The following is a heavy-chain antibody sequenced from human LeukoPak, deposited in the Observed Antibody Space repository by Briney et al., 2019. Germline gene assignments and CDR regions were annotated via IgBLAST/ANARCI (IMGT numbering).Heavy chain of an antibody. Sequence: SGPTLANPTQTLTLTCTFSGFSLSTNAVGVGWIRQPPGEALEWLAVIYWDDDKRYSPSLKSRLTIIKDPSKNQVVLTMTNMDPVDTATYYCAHSCGGGNSAYFDHWGQGTLVTASS. CDR3: AHSCGGGNSAYFDH. J-gene: IGHJ4*02. D-gene: IGHD4-23*01. V-gene: IGHV2-5*02. CDR2: IYWDDDK. CDR1: GFSLSTNAVG.